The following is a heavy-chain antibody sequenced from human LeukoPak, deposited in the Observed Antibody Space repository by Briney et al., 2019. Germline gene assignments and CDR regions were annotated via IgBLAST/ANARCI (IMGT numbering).Heavy chain of an antibody. D-gene: IGHD3-3*01. J-gene: IGHJ6*03. CDR1: GYTFTGYY. Sequence: ASVKVSCKASGYTFTGYYLHWVRQAPGQGLEWMGWISAYNGNTNYAQKLQGRVTMTTDTSTSTAYMELRSLRSDDTAVYYCASEGYDFWSGTTSYYYYMDVWGKGTTVTVSS. CDR2: ISAYNGNT. V-gene: IGHV1-18*04. CDR3: ASEGYDFWSGTTSYYYYMDV.